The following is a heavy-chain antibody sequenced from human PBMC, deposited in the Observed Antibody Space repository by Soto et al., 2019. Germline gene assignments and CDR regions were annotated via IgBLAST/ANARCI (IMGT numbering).Heavy chain of an antibody. D-gene: IGHD2-21*01. J-gene: IGHJ5*02. V-gene: IGHV4-31*03. Sequence: QVQLQESGPGLVKPSQTLSLTCTVSGDSISRGGYYWNWLRQHPRKGLEWIGYIYHSGSTIYNPSLKSRFTIAVDTSKNRWALELSNVTAADTAVDYCAGDGAGAYGLGWFDPWGQGILVTVSP. CDR3: AGDGAGAYGLGWFDP. CDR2: IYHSGST. CDR1: GDSISRGGYY.